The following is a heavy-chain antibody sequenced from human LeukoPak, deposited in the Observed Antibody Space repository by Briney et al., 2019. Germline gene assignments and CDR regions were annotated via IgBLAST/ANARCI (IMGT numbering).Heavy chain of an antibody. V-gene: IGHV3-72*01. CDR3: ARGYHSFDI. J-gene: IGHJ3*02. Sequence: GGSLRLSCAASGFTFSDHYMDWVRQAPGKGLEWVGRSRNKANSYTTEYAASVKGRFTISRADSKNSLYLQMNSLKTEDTAVYYCARGYHSFDIWGQGTKVTVSS. CDR2: SRNKANSYTT. CDR1: GFTFSDHY. D-gene: IGHD2-2*01.